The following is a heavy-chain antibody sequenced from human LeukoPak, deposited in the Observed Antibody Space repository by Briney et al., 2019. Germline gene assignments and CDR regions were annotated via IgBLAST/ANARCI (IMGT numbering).Heavy chain of an antibody. J-gene: IGHJ4*02. CDR2: INPNTGGT. Sequence: ASVKVSCKASGYTFTDYYLHWVRQAPGQGLEWMGWINPNTGGTNYAQKFQGRVTMTRDTSISTAYMELSSLRSEDTAVYYCARAVEQWLHSPYFDYWGQGTLVTVSS. D-gene: IGHD6-19*01. V-gene: IGHV1-2*02. CDR3: ARAVEQWLHSPYFDY. CDR1: GYTFTDYY.